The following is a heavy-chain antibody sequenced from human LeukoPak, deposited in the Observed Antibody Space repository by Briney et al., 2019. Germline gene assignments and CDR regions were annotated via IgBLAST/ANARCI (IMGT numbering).Heavy chain of an antibody. CDR2: INTDGSST. CDR1: GFTFSSYW. CDR3: APSKYSGYLDY. Sequence: QPGGSLRLSCAASGFTFSSYWMHWVRQAPGKGLVWLSRINTDGSSTNYADSVKGRFTISRDNAKNTLYLEMNSLRAEDTAVYYCAPSKYSGYLDYWGQGTLVTASS. V-gene: IGHV3-74*01. D-gene: IGHD5-12*01. J-gene: IGHJ4*02.